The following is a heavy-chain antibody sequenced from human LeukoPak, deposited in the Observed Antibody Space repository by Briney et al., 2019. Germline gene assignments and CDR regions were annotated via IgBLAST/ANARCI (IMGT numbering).Heavy chain of an antibody. D-gene: IGHD6-13*01. CDR1: GFIFNNYD. J-gene: IGHJ4*02. V-gene: IGHV3-23*01. CDR3: AKDWSRSSSWYLADY. Sequence: GVSLRLSCAASGFIFNNYDMSWVRQAPGKGLEWVSGISGSGGSTYYADSVKGRFTISRDNSKNTLFLQMNSLRAEDTAVYYCAKDWSRSSSWYLADYWGQGTLVTVSS. CDR2: ISGSGGST.